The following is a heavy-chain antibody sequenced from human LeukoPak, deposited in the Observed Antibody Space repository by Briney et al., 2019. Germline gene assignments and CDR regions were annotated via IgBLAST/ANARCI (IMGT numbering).Heavy chain of an antibody. CDR1: GFTFSSYW. J-gene: IGHJ4*02. CDR3: ARDQGAVAPDY. V-gene: IGHV3-7*01. D-gene: IGHD6-19*01. Sequence: PGGSLRLSCAASGFTFSSYWMSWVRQAPGKGLEWVANIKQDGSEKYYVDSVKGRFTISRENAKNSLYLQMNSLRAEDTAVYYCARDQGAVAPDYWGQGTLVTVSS. CDR2: IKQDGSEK.